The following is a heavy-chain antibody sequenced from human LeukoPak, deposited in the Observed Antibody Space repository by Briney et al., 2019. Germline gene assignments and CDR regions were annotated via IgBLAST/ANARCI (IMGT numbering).Heavy chain of an antibody. D-gene: IGHD3-3*02. Sequence: GGSLRLSCAASGFTFSNAWISWVRQAPGKGLEWVGRIKSKTDGGTTDYAAPVKGRFTISRADSKNTLYRPMNSLKTEDTTVYFFTGNFHFWSGYPPFWGQGTLVTVSS. CDR2: IKSKTDGGTT. V-gene: IGHV3-15*01. CDR1: GFTFSNAW. J-gene: IGHJ4*02. CDR3: TGNFHFWSGYPPF.